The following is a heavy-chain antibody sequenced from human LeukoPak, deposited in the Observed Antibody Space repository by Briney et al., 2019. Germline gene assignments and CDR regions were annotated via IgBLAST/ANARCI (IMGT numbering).Heavy chain of an antibody. CDR2: ISSSGSTI. CDR3: ARDDYDSSGYYPDY. V-gene: IGHV3-11*01. J-gene: IGHJ4*02. CDR1: GFTFSDYY. Sequence: GGSLRLSCAASGFTFSDYYMNWLRQAPGKGLEWVSYISSSGSTIYYADSVKGRFTISRDNAKNSLYLQMNSLRAEDTAVYYCARDDYDSSGYYPDYWGQGTLVTVSS. D-gene: IGHD3-22*01.